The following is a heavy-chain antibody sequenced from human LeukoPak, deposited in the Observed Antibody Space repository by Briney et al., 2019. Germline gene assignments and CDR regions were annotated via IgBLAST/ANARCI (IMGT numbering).Heavy chain of an antibody. CDR3: ARDSSVSMSWWFDP. CDR2: INPSTGNT. Sequence: ASVKVSCKASGYTFTSNWMHWVRQAPGQGLEWMGIINPSTGNTKYAQKFQGRVTMTRDTSTSTVYMELSSLRSEDTAVYYCARDSSVSMSWWFDPWGQGTLVTVSS. V-gene: IGHV1-46*01. J-gene: IGHJ5*02. D-gene: IGHD3-10*01. CDR1: GYTFTSNW.